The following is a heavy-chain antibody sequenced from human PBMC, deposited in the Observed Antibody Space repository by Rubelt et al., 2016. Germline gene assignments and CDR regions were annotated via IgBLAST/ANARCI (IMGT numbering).Heavy chain of an antibody. CDR2: INSDGSST. D-gene: IGHD3-22*01. Sequence: INSDGSSTSYADSVKGRFTISRDNSKNTLYLQMNSLRAEDTAVYYCAKDVMIVVVTHDYWGQGTLVTVSS. J-gene: IGHJ4*02. V-gene: IGHV3-74*01. CDR3: AKDVMIVVVTHDY.